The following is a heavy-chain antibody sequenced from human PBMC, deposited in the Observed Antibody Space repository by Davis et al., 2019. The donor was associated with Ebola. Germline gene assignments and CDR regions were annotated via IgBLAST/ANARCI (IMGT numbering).Heavy chain of an antibody. CDR1: GFTFSSYW. CDR2: IKQDGSEK. D-gene: IGHD1/OR15-1a*01. CDR3: ARDGNKDFFYYYGMDV. J-gene: IGHJ6*02. V-gene: IGHV3-7*01. Sequence: GESLKISCAASGFTFSSYWMSWVRQAPGKGLEWVANIKQDGSEKYYVDSVKGRFTISRDNAKNSLYVQMNSLRAKDTAVYYCARDGNKDFFYYYGMDVWGQGTTVTVSS.